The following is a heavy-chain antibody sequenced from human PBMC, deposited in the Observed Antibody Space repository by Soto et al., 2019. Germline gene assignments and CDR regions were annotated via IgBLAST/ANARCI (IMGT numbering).Heavy chain of an antibody. J-gene: IGHJ6*03. CDR2: INWTGGST. V-gene: IGHV3-20*01. D-gene: IGHD6-19*01. CDR1: GFTFDDYG. CDR3: ARDYAGSGWLKYYYYYMDV. Sequence: EVQLVESGGGVVRPGGSLRLSCAASGFTFDDYGMSWVRQAPGKGLEWVSGINWTGGSTGYADSVKGRFTISRDNAKNSLYLQMNSLRAEDTALYHCARDYAGSGWLKYYYYYMDVWGKGTTVTVSS.